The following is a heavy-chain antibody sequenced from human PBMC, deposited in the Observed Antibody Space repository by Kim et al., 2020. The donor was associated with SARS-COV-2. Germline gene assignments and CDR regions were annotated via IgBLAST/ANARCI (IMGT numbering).Heavy chain of an antibody. CDR2: ISYDGSNK. CDR1: GFTFSSYG. CDR3: AKDKPDWRPEYYYDSSGYYFYYYYYDMDV. J-gene: IGHJ6*03. D-gene: IGHD3-22*01. V-gene: IGHV3-30*18. Sequence: GGSLRLSCAASGFTFSSYGMHWVRQAPGKGLEWVAVISYDGSNKYYADSVKGRFTISRDNSKNTLYLQMNSLRAEDTAVYYCAKDKPDWRPEYYYDSSGYYFYYYYYDMDVWGKGTTVTVSS.